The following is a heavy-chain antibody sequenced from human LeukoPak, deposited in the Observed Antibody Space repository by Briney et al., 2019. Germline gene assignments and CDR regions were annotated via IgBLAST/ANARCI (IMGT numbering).Heavy chain of an antibody. CDR3: ARAPNWFDP. CDR2: INHSGST. J-gene: IGHJ5*02. CDR1: GGSFSGYY. V-gene: IGHV4-34*01. Sequence: PSETLSLTCAVYGGSFSGYYWSWIPQPPGKGLEWIGEINHSGSTNYNPSLKSRVTISVDTSKNQFSLKLSSVTAADTAVYYCARAPNWFDPWGQGTLVTVSS.